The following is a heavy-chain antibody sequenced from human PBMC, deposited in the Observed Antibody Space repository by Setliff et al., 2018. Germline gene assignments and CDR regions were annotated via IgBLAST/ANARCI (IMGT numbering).Heavy chain of an antibody. CDR1: GYTFAGYY. CDR2: INPKSGGA. V-gene: IGHV1-2*02. D-gene: IGHD5-12*01. Sequence: GASVKVSCKASGYTFAGYYIHWVRQAPGQRPEWMGWINPKSGGANYAQNFQDRITMTRDTSISTVYMELTRLRFDDTAVYYCAAYLGSDPMSNWFDLWGQGTLVTVSS. CDR3: AAYLGSDPMSNWFDL. J-gene: IGHJ5*02.